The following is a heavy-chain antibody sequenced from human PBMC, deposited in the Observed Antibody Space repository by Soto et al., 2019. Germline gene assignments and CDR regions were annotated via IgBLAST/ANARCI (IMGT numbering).Heavy chain of an antibody. CDR2: ISYDGSNK. D-gene: IGHD3-3*01. CDR3: AKAVLEWLLRGSYGMDV. J-gene: IGHJ6*02. V-gene: IGHV3-30-3*01. Sequence: GGSLRLSCAASGFTFSSYAMHWVRQAPGKGLEWVAVISYDGSNKYYADSVKGRFTISRDNSKNTLYLQMNSLRAEDTAVYYCAKAVLEWLLRGSYGMDVWGQGTTVTVSS. CDR1: GFTFSSYA.